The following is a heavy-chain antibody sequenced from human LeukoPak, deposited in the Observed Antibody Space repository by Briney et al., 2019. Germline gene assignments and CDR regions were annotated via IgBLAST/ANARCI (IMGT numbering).Heavy chain of an antibody. CDR2: IWYDGSKK. CDR1: GFTFSDYG. V-gene: IGHV3-33*01. J-gene: IGHJ3*02. CDR3: ARERPDDAFDI. Sequence: GGSLRLSCAASGFTFSDYGIHWVRQAPGKGLEWVAVIWYDGSKKYYADSVKGRFTISRDNSRITLYLQMNSLRAEDTAVYYCARERPDDAFDIWGQGTMVTVSS.